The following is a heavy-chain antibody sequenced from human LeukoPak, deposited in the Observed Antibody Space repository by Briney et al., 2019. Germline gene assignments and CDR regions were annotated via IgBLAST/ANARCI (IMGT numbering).Heavy chain of an antibody. V-gene: IGHV3-30*02. CDR1: GFTFSSYG. Sequence: GGSLRLSSAASGFTFSSYGMHWVRQAPGKGLEWVAFIRYDGSNKYYADSVKGRFTISRDNSKNTLYLQMSSLRAEDTAVYYCAKGYYGDYLDAFDIWGQGTMVTVSS. J-gene: IGHJ3*02. D-gene: IGHD4-17*01. CDR3: AKGYYGDYLDAFDI. CDR2: IRYDGSNK.